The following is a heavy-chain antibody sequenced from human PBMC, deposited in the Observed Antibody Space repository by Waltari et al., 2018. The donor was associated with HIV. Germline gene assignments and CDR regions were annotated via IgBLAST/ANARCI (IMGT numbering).Heavy chain of an antibody. V-gene: IGHV1-2*02. Sequence: QVQLEQSASEVKRPGASVNVSCNASGYTFTGHFIHWVRQAPGKGPEWVGWVNPATGYTDSAQKFEDRVTMTTDTPLTTAYLELAVLQSNDTAVYYCARGDRSLAYLLDVFHFWGQGTLVTVSS. CDR1: GYTFTGHF. CDR3: ARGDRSLAYLLDVFHF. D-gene: IGHD3-16*01. CDR2: VNPATGYT. J-gene: IGHJ3*01.